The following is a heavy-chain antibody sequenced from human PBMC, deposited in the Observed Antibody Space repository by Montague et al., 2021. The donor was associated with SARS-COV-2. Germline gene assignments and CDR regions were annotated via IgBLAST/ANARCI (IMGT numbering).Heavy chain of an antibody. V-gene: IGHV3-48*03. CDR2: ISSRGSTI. D-gene: IGHD2-8*01. J-gene: IGHJ4*02. CDR3: ASRAPTRIVLMVHAIGGYFDY. CDR1: GFTFSSYD. Sequence: SRRLSLAASGFTFSSYDINWVRQAPGKGLEWVSYISSRGSTIYYADSVKGRFTISRDNAKNSLYLQMNSLRAEDTAVYYYASRAPTRIVLMVHAIGGYFDYWGQGTLVTVSS.